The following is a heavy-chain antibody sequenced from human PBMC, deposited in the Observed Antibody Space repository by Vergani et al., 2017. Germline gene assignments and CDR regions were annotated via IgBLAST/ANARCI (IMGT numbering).Heavy chain of an antibody. D-gene: IGHD1-26*01. CDR3: AGTPSVRAVGAIDGFDI. CDR2: TYYRSKWYN. V-gene: IGHV6-1*01. Sequence: QVQLQQSGPGLVKPSQPLSLTCAISGDSFSSNSAAWNWIRQSPSRGLEWLGRTYYRSKWYNDYAVSVKSRITINPDTSKNQFSLQLNSVTPEDTAVYSFAGTPSVRAVGAIDGFDIWGRGTMVTVSS. J-gene: IGHJ3*02. CDR1: GDSFSSNSAA.